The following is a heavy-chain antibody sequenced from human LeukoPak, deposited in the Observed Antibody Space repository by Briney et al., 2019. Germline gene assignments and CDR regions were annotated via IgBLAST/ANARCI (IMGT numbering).Heavy chain of an antibody. Sequence: GGSLRLSCAASGFTFSSYSMTWVRQAPGKGLEWVSSISSSSSYIYYADSVKGRFTISRDNAKNSLYLQMNSLRAEDTAVYYCARGPDAAAGTDYWGQGTLVTVSS. CDR3: ARGPDAAAGTDY. CDR2: ISSSSSYI. CDR1: GFTFSSYS. V-gene: IGHV3-21*01. D-gene: IGHD6-13*01. J-gene: IGHJ4*02.